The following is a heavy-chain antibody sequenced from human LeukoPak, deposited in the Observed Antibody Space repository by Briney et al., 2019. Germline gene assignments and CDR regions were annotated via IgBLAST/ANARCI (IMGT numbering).Heavy chain of an antibody. J-gene: IGHJ4*02. D-gene: IGHD3-16*01. V-gene: IGHV3-49*04. CDR3: TSPAYDYVWGSSDY. CDR2: IRSKAYGGTT. CDR1: GFTFGDYA. Sequence: GRSLRLSCTASGFTFGDYAMSWVRQAPGKGLEWVGFIRSKAYGGTTEYAASVKGRFTISRDDSKSIAYLQMNSLKTEDTAVYYCTSPAYDYVWGSSDYWGQGTLVTDSS.